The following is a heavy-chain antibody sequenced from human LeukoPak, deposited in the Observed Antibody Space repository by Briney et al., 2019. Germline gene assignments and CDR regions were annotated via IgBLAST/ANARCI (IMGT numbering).Heavy chain of an antibody. D-gene: IGHD3-22*01. CDR1: GFTFSNHW. Sequence: GGSLRLSCAASGFTFSNHWMSWVRQAPGKGLEWVANIKQDGSEKYYVDSVKGRFSIARDNAKRALYLQMDSLGAEDTAKYYCVRALYDSSGAVDHWGQGTLVSVSS. CDR2: IKQDGSEK. CDR3: VRALYDSSGAVDH. V-gene: IGHV3-7*01. J-gene: IGHJ4*02.